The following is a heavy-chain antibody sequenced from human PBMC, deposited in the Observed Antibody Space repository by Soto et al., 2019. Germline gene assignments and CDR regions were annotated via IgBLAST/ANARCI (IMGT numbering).Heavy chain of an antibody. J-gene: IGHJ5*02. Sequence: PVGSLRLSCAASGFTFSGSAMHWVRQASGKGLEWVGRIRSKANSYATAYAASVKGRFTISRDDSKNTAYLQMNSLETEDTAVYYCIFSGFDPWGQGTLVTVSS. CDR3: IFSGFDP. V-gene: IGHV3-73*01. D-gene: IGHD3-3*02. CDR2: IRSKANSYAT. CDR1: GFTFSGSA.